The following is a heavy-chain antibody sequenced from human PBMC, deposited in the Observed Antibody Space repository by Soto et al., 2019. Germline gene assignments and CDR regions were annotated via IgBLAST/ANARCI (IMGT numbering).Heavy chain of an antibody. Sequence: XXTLSLPFTVSGGSISSYYWRWIRQPPGKGLEWIGYIYYSGSTNYNPSLKSRVTISVDKSNNQFSLTLKYVTAADTAVYYCATLPPRIEVTVLPIPTWGQGTLVTVSS. CDR2: IYYSGST. J-gene: IGHJ5*02. V-gene: IGHV4-59*12. CDR1: GGSISSYY. CDR3: ATLPPRIEVTVLPIPT. D-gene: IGHD2-15*01.